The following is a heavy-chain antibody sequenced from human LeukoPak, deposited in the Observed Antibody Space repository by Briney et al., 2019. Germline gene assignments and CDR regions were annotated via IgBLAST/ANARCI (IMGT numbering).Heavy chain of an antibody. CDR3: AILPITVTTINY. D-gene: IGHD4-17*01. J-gene: IGHJ4*02. Sequence: PGGSLRLSCAASGFTFSICGMHWVRQAPGKGLEWVAFIRSDGSNKYYADSVKGRFTISRDNSKNTLYLQMNSLRAEDTAVYYCAILPITVTTINYWGQGTLVTVSS. V-gene: IGHV3-30*02. CDR1: GFTFSICG. CDR2: IRSDGSNK.